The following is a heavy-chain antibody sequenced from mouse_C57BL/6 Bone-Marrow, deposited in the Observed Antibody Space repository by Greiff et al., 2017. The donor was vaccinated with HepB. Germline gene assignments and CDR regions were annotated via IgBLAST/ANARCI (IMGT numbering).Heavy chain of an antibody. D-gene: IGHD1-1*01. CDR1: GFNIKDDY. Sequence: VQLQQSGAELVRPGASVKLSCTASGFNIKDDYMHWVKQRPEQGLEWIGWIDPENGDTEYASKFQGKATITADTSSNTAYLQLSSLTSEDTAVYYCTMDYGSSYDAMDYWGQGNSVTVSS. V-gene: IGHV14-4*01. CDR2: IDPENGDT. J-gene: IGHJ4*01. CDR3: TMDYGSSYDAMDY.